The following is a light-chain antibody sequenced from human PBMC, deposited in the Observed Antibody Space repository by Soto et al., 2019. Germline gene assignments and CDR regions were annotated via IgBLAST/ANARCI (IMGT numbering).Light chain of an antibody. CDR1: HSVASP. J-gene: IGKJ5*01. V-gene: IGKV3D-15*01. CDR3: QQYNNWPLT. Sequence: EIGLTQSPVTVSLSPGERATLSCSASHSVASPLALYQQNPGQAPRLLIYDASHTDTGVPARFSGGGSGTEFTLTITSLQSEDFAVYWCQQYNNWPLTFGPGTRLEI. CDR2: DAS.